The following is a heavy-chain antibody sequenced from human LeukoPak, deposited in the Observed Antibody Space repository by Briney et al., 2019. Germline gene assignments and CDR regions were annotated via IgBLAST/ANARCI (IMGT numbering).Heavy chain of an antibody. V-gene: IGHV3-53*01. CDR1: GFTVSSKD. J-gene: IGHJ4*02. D-gene: IGHD5-12*01. CDR2: IYSGGST. Sequence: GGSLRLSCAASGFTVSSKDMSWVRQAPGKGLEWVSVIYSGGSTYYADSVKGRFTISRDNSKNTLYLQMNSLRAEDTAVYYCAKTARRDGYNSAFYFDYWGQGTLVTVSS. CDR3: AKTARRDGYNSAFYFDY.